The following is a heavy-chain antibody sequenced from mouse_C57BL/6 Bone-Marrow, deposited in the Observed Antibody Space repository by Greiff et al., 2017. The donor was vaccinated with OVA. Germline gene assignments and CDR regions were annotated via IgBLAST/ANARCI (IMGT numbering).Heavy chain of an antibody. D-gene: IGHD1-1*01. CDR2: INPYNGDT. Sequence: VQLKESGPELVKPGDSVKISCKASGYSFTGYFMNWVMQSHGKSLEWIGRINPYNGDTFYNQKFKGKATLTVDKSSSTAHMELRSLTSEDSAVYYGAKTGFTTVVAPMDYWGQGTSVTVSA. CDR1: GYSFTGYF. CDR3: AKTGFTTVVAPMDY. V-gene: IGHV1-20*01. J-gene: IGHJ4*01.